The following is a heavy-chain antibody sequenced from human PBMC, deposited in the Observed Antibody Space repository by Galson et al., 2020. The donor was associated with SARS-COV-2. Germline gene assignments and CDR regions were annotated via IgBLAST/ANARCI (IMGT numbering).Heavy chain of an antibody. V-gene: IGHV1-46*01. CDR2: VKPSDGST. D-gene: IGHD2-2*01. CDR3: ARANDQDFDF. Sequence: ASVKVSCKASGYTFTKYWIHWVRQAPGQGLEWMGMVKPSDGSTNYAQNFQGRISMTRDTSTNTVHMDLSSLRSEDTAFYFCARANDQDFDFWGQGILVTVSS. J-gene: IGHJ4*02. CDR1: GYTFTKYW.